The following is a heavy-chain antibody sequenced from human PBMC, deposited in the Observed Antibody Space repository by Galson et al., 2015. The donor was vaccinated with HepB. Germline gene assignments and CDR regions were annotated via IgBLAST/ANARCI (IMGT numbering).Heavy chain of an antibody. CDR3: ASTRDQLHPNYCYGMDV. Sequence: QSGAEVKKPGESLRISCKGSGYSFTSYWISWVRQMPGKGLEWMGRIDPSDSYTNYSPSFQGHVTISADKSISTAYLQWSSLKASDTAMYYCASTRDQLHPNYCYGMDVWGQGTTVTVSS. V-gene: IGHV5-10-1*01. J-gene: IGHJ6*02. CDR1: GYSFTSYW. D-gene: IGHD2-2*01. CDR2: IDPSDSYT.